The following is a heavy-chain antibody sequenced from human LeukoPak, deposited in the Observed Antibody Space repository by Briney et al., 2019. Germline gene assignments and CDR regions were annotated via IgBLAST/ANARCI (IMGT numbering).Heavy chain of an antibody. V-gene: IGHV1-2*02. J-gene: IGHJ4*02. CDR3: ARVGRGVDFEFLFDY. CDR2: INPNSGGT. Sequence: ASVKVSCKASGYTFTGYYMHWVRQVPGQGLEWMGRINPNSGGTNYAQKFQGRVTMTRDTSISTAYMELSRLRSDDTAVYYCARVGRGVDFEFLFDYWGQGTLVTVSS. D-gene: IGHD2/OR15-2a*01. CDR1: GYTFTGYY.